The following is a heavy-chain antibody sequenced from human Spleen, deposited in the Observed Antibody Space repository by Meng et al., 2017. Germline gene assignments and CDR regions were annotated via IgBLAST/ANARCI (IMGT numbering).Heavy chain of an antibody. CDR3: ARVSRGWSGYYGY. D-gene: IGHD3-3*01. Sequence: QVPLQPWGEGLLKPSETLSLTCAVYGGSFSGYYWSGIRQPPGKGLEWIGEINHSGSTNYNPSLKSRVTISVDTSKNQFSLKLSSVTAADTAVYYCARVSRGWSGYYGYWGQGTLVTVSS. CDR2: INHSGST. J-gene: IGHJ4*02. V-gene: IGHV4-34*01. CDR1: GGSFSGYY.